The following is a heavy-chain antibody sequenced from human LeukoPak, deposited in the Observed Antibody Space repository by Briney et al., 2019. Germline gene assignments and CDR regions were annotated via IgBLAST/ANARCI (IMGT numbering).Heavy chain of an antibody. Sequence: ASVTVSCTASGYTFTSYGISWVRQAPGQGLEWMGGIIPIFGTANYAQKFQGRVTITADESTSTAYMELSSLRSEDTAVYYCARASLDSSGYYLPGYYYYGMDVWGQGTTVTVSS. V-gene: IGHV1-69*13. CDR3: ARASLDSSGYYLPGYYYYGMDV. CDR1: GYTFTSYG. D-gene: IGHD3-22*01. J-gene: IGHJ6*02. CDR2: IIPIFGTA.